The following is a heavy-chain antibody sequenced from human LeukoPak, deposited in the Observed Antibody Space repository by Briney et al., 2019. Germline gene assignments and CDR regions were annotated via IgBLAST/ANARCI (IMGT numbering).Heavy chain of an antibody. J-gene: IGHJ6*03. CDR1: GYTFTSYY. CDR3: AREGTAYYYDSSGNYYMDV. Sequence: ASVKVSCKASGYTFTSYYMHWVRQAPGQGLEWMGIINPSGGSTSYAQKFQGRVTMTRDMSTSTVYMELSSLRSEDTAVYYCAREGTAYYYDSSGNYYMDVWGKGTTVTVSS. D-gene: IGHD3-22*01. CDR2: INPSGGST. V-gene: IGHV1-46*01.